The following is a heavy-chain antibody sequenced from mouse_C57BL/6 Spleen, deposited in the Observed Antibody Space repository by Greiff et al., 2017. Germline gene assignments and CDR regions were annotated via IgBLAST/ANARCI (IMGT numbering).Heavy chain of an antibody. J-gene: IGHJ3*01. Sequence: SGAELVRPGTSVKMSCKASGYTFTNYWIGWAKQRPGHGLEWIGDIYPGGGYTNYNEKFKGKATLTADKSSSTAYMQFSSLTSEDSAIYYCARSGNYEGFAYWGQGTLVTVSA. CDR2: IYPGGGYT. V-gene: IGHV1-63*01. D-gene: IGHD2-1*01. CDR3: ARSGNYEGFAY. CDR1: GYTFTNYW.